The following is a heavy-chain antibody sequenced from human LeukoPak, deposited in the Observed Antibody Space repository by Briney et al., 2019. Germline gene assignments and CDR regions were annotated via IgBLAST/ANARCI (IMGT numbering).Heavy chain of an antibody. CDR3: AKDGYPNSAGTTYFDY. V-gene: IGHV3-23*01. Sequence: GGSLRLSCAASGFTFSSYAMSWVRQAPGKGLAWLSAISGSGGNTYYADSVKGRFTISRDNSKNTLYLQMNSLRAEDTAVYYCAKDGYPNSAGTTYFDYWGQGTLVTVSS. CDR1: GFTFSSYA. J-gene: IGHJ4*02. D-gene: IGHD1-7*01. CDR2: ISGSGGNT.